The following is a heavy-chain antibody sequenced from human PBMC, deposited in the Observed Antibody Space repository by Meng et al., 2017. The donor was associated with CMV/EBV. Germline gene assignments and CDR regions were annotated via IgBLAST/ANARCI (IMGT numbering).Heavy chain of an antibody. Sequence: SETLSLTCAVYGGSFSGYYWSWIRQPPGKGLEWIGEINHSGSTNYNPSLKSRVTISVDTSKNQFSPKLSSVTAADTAVYYCARGDPVLRFLEWLPRYYGMDVWGQGTTVTVSS. CDR2: INHSGST. CDR3: ARGDPVLRFLEWLPRYYGMDV. V-gene: IGHV4-34*01. CDR1: GGSFSGYY. J-gene: IGHJ6*02. D-gene: IGHD3-3*01.